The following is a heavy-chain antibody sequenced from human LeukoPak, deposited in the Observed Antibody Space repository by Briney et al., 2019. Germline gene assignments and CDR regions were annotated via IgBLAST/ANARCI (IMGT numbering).Heavy chain of an antibody. Sequence: GSLRLSCAASGFTFSSYSMNWVRQAPGKGLEWVSYIISSSSTIYYADSVKGRFTISRDNAKNSLYLQMNSLRVDDTAVYYCVKTTGSYQVFDYWGQGALVTVSS. J-gene: IGHJ4*02. CDR3: VKTTGSYQVFDY. CDR2: IISSSSTI. D-gene: IGHD1-26*01. CDR1: GFTFSSYS. V-gene: IGHV3-48*01.